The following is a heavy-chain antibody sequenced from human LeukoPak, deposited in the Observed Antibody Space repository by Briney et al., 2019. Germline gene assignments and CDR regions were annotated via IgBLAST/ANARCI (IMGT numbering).Heavy chain of an antibody. CDR3: AREPYY. CDR1: GGSTSSDY. V-gene: IGHV4-59*12. CDR2: IYYTGST. Sequence: SETLSLTCTVSGGSTSSDYWSWIRQPPGKGLEWIGYIYYTGSTNYNPSLKSRVTISVDTSKNQFSLKLSSVTAADTAVYYCAREPYYWGQGTLVTVSS. J-gene: IGHJ4*02.